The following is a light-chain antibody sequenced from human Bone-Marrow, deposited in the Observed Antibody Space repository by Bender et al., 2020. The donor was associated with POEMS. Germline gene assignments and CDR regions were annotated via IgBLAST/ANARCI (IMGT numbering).Light chain of an antibody. J-gene: IGLJ6*01. CDR3: SSYAGSNNLL. Sequence: QSALTQPPSASGSPGQSVTISCSGTSRDIGAYNSVSWYQQHPGKAPKVIIYEVSKRPSGVPDRFSGSKSGNTASLTVSGLHTDDEADYYCSSYAGSNNLLFGGGTKVTVL. CDR1: SRDIGAYNS. CDR2: EVS. V-gene: IGLV2-8*01.